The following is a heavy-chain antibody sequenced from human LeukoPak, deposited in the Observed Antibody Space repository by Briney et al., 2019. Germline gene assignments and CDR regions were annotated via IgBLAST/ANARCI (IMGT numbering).Heavy chain of an antibody. D-gene: IGHD6-13*01. V-gene: IGHV3-73*01. J-gene: IGHJ4*02. CDR2: IRSKANSYAT. Sequence: GGSLRLSCAASGFTFSGSAMHWIRQASGKGLEWVGRIRSKANSYATAYAASVKGRFTISRDDSKNTAYLQMNSLKTEDTAVYYCTSGYLQLVHDYWGQGTLVTVSS. CDR3: TSGYLQLVHDY. CDR1: GFTFSGSA.